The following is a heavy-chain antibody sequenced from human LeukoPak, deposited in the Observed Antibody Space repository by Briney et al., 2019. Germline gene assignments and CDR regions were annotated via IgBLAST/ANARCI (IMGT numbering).Heavy chain of an antibody. CDR1: GFTFTTYT. CDR3: ARDTYGDYAFDY. Sequence: GSLRLSCAASGFTFTTYTMNWVRQAPGKGLEWVASISSSGSYIFYADSVKGRFTISRDNAKNSLFLQMNSLRAEDTAVYYCARDTYGDYAFDYWGRGTLVTVSS. V-gene: IGHV3-21*01. D-gene: IGHD4-17*01. CDR2: ISSSGSYI. J-gene: IGHJ4*02.